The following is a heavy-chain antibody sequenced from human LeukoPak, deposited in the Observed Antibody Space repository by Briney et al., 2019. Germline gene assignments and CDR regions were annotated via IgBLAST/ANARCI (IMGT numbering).Heavy chain of an antibody. CDR1: GFTFSDYY. Sequence: GGSLRLSCAASGFTFSDYYMSWIRQAPGKGLEWVSYISKSGDTKEYADSVKGRFTISRDNAKNSLSLQMNNLRVEDTAVYYCARVLGSYAVGYWGQGTLATVSS. CDR3: ARVLGSYAVGY. CDR2: ISKSGDTK. V-gene: IGHV3-11*01. D-gene: IGHD3-10*01. J-gene: IGHJ4*02.